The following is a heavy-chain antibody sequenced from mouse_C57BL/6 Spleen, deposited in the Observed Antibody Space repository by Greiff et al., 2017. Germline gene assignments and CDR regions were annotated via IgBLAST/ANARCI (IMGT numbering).Heavy chain of an antibody. J-gene: IGHJ3*01. CDR3: ARSQANPSWFAY. Sequence: QVQLKQPGAELVKPGASVKMSCKASGYTFTSYWITWVKQRPGQGLEWIGDIYPGSGSTNYNEKFKSKATLTVDTSSSTAYMQLSSLTSEDSAVYYCARSQANPSWFAYWGQGTLVTVSA. CDR1: GYTFTSYW. V-gene: IGHV1-55*01. CDR2: IYPGSGST.